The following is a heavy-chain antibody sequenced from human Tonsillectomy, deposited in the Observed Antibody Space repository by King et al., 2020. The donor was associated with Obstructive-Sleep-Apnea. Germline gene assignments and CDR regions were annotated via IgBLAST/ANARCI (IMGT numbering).Heavy chain of an antibody. Sequence: QLVQSGAEVKKPGASEKVSCKASGYTFTSYGISWVRQAPGQGLEWMGWISAYNGNTNYAQKLQGRVTMTTDTSTSTAYMELRSLRSDDTAVYYCARVKYYYDSSGSPEDYWGQGTLVTVSS. CDR2: ISAYNGNT. CDR1: GYTFTSYG. CDR3: ARVKYYYDSSGSPEDY. V-gene: IGHV1-18*01. D-gene: IGHD3-22*01. J-gene: IGHJ4*02.